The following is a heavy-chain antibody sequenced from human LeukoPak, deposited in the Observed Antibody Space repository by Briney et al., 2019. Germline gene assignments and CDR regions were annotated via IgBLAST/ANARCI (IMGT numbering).Heavy chain of an antibody. J-gene: IGHJ6*03. V-gene: IGHV1-18*01. CDR2: ISAYNGNT. CDR3: ARDLSSRYYYYYYMDV. CDR1: GYTFTSYG. Sequence: ASVKVSCKASGYTFTSYGISWVRQAPGQGLEWMGWISAYNGNTNYAQKLQGRVTMTTDISTSTAYMELRSLRSDDTAVYYCARDLSSRYYYYYYMDVWGKGTTVTVSS. D-gene: IGHD6-6*01.